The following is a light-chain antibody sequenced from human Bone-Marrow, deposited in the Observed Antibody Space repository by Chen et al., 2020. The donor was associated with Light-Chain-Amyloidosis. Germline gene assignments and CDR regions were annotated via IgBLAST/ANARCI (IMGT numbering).Light chain of an antibody. CDR3: QSYDSSLTGLV. CDR1: SSDVGGYNY. CDR2: DVS. J-gene: IGLJ2*01. Sequence: QSALTQPRSVSGSPGQSVTISCTGTSSDVGGYNYVSWYQQHPGKAPKLMIYDVSKRPSGVPDRFSGSKSGNTASLTISGLQAEDEADYYCQSYDSSLTGLVFGGGTKLTVL. V-gene: IGLV2-11*01.